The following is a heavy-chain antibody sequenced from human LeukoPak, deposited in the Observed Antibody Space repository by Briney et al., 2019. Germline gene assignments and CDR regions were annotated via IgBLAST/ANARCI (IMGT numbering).Heavy chain of an antibody. CDR1: GYTFTGHY. V-gene: IGHV1-2*02. Sequence: ASVKVSCKASGYTFTGHYMHWVRQAPGQGLEWMGWINPNSGGTNYAQKFQGRVTMTRDTSISTAYMELSRLRSDDTAVYYCARDSGVGATPTAWGQGTLVTVSS. CDR2: INPNSGGT. D-gene: IGHD1-26*01. CDR3: ARDSGVGATPTA. J-gene: IGHJ5*02.